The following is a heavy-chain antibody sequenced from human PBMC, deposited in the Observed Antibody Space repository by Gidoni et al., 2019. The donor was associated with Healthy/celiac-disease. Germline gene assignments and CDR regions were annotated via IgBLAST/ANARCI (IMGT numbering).Heavy chain of an antibody. CDR1: GSTLRVYY. CDR2: ISSSSSYT. J-gene: IGHJ4*02. D-gene: IGHD3-22*01. CDR3: ARAREDYYDSSGYSLDY. V-gene: IGHV3-11*06. Sequence: QVQLVESGGGLVKPGGSLRLFCAASGSTLRVYYIGWIRQAPGKGLEWVSYISSSSSYTNYADSVKGRFTISRDNAKNSLYLQMNSLRAEDTAVYYCARAREDYYDSSGYSLDYWGQGTLVTVSS.